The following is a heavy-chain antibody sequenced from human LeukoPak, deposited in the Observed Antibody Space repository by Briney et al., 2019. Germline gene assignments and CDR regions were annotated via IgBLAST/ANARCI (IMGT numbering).Heavy chain of an antibody. J-gene: IGHJ5*02. D-gene: IGHD3-22*01. Sequence: SETLSLTCTVSGGSISSHYWSWIRQPPGKGLEWIGYSYYSGSTNYNPSLKSRVTISVDTSKNQFSLKRSSVTAADTAVYYCARDYYDSSGAFDPWGQGTLVTVSS. CDR2: SYYSGST. V-gene: IGHV4-59*11. CDR1: GGSISSHY. CDR3: ARDYYDSSGAFDP.